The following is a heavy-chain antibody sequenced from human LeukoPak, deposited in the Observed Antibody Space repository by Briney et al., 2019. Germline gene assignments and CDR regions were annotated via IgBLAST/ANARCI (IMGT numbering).Heavy chain of an antibody. V-gene: IGHV1-69*13. Sequence: GASMKVSCKASGGTFSSYAISWVRQTPGQGLEWVGGIIPIFGTANYAQKFQGRVTITADESTSTAYMELSSLRSEDTAVYYCARDQVLSQSGRLDYWGQGTLVTVSS. J-gene: IGHJ4*02. CDR2: IIPIFGTA. D-gene: IGHD3-9*01. CDR1: GGTFSSYA. CDR3: ARDQVLSQSGRLDY.